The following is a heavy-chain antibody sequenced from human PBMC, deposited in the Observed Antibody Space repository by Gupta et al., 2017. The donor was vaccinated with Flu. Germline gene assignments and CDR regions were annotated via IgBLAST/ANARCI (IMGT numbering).Heavy chain of an antibody. V-gene: IGHV3-30*18. CDR2: KASEGSQK. D-gene: IGHD2-2*01. Sequence: QMQLVESGGGVVQFGTSMRLSCAASAFTVSGYALHWVRPAHAKGQGWVAEKASEGSQKDYADSGRGRFTISRDKSKNTVSLEMDSLRVEETAVYYCAKDGPWTASCPYYCYYMDVWGKGTTVTVSS. CDR3: AKDGPWTASCPYYCYYMDV. CDR1: AFTVSGYA. J-gene: IGHJ6*03.